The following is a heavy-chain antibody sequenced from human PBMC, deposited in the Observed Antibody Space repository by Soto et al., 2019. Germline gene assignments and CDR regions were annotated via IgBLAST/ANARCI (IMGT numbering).Heavy chain of an antibody. CDR3: ERDDYLPTHAYDY. J-gene: IGHJ4*02. CDR1: GGSISSGDYF. Sequence: SETLSLTCTVSGGSISSGDYFWTWIRQLPGKGLEWMGYIYFSGSAYYNPSLKSRLTMSLDTSENQFSLRLTSVTAADKGLYCCERDDYLPTHAYDYWSQGILVTVSA. V-gene: IGHV4-31*03. CDR2: IYFSGSA. D-gene: IGHD4-17*01.